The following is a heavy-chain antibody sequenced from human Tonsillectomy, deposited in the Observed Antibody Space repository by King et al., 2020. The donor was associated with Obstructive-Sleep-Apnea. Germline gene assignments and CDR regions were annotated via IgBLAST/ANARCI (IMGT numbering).Heavy chain of an antibody. V-gene: IGHV4-30-4*01. CDR3: ARGDCSGSNCYVGGENWFDP. D-gene: IGHD2-21*01. CDR1: GASITSGDHY. J-gene: IGHJ5*02. CDR2: IFSRGTT. Sequence: QVQLVESGPGLLKPSQTLSLTCDVSGASITSGDHYWTWIRQPPGKGLEWLGYIFSRGTTYYKTSLRSRLSISSDTSKNQFSLHLNSVTAADTAIYYCARGDCSGSNCYVGGENWFDPWGQGTLVTVSS.